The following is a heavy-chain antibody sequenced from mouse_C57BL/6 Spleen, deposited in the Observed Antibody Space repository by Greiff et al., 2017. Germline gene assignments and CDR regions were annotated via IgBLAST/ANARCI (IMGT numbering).Heavy chain of an antibody. J-gene: IGHJ2*01. V-gene: IGHV1-76*01. CDR1: GYTFTDYY. CDR2: IYPGSGNT. CDR3: AREGYYGSNYFDY. Sequence: QVQLQQSGAELVRPGASVKLSCKASGYTFTDYYINWVKQRPGQGLEWIARIYPGSGNTYYNEKFKGKATLTAEKSSSTAYMPLSSLTSEDSAVYFCAREGYYGSNYFDYWGQGTTLTVSS. D-gene: IGHD1-1*01.